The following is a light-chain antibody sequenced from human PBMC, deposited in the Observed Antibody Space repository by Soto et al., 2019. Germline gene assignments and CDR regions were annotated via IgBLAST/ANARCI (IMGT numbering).Light chain of an antibody. CDR1: QSISSW. CDR3: QQSYSTPLT. J-gene: IGKJ4*01. CDR2: DAS. Sequence: DIQVTQSPSTLSASVGDRVTITCGASQSISSWLAWYQQKPGKAPKLLIYDASSLESGVPSRFSGSGTGTDFTLTISSLQPEDFATYYCQQSYSTPLTFGGGTKVDIK. V-gene: IGKV1-5*01.